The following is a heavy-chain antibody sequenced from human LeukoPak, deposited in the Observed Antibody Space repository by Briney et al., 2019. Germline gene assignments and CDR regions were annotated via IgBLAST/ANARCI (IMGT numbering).Heavy chain of an antibody. V-gene: IGHV1-69*02. D-gene: IGHD6-13*01. CDR1: GGTFSSYT. Sequence: SVKVSCKASGGTFSSYTISWVRQAPGQGLEWMGRIIPILGIANYAQKFQGRVTITADKSTSTAYMELSSLRSEDTAVYYRARAYSSSWSPLGYWGQGTLVTVSS. CDR2: IIPILGIA. CDR3: ARAYSSSWSPLGY. J-gene: IGHJ4*02.